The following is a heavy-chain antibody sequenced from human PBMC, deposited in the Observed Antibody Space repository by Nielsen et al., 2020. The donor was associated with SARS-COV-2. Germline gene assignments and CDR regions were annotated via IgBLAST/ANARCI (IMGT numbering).Heavy chain of an antibody. CDR2: IYYSGST. J-gene: IGHJ6*02. D-gene: IGHD7-27*01. CDR3: ARAKLGYYYYGMDV. CDR1: GGSISSGGYY. V-gene: IGHV4-61*08. Sequence: GSLRLSCTVSGGSISSGGYYWSWIRQHPGKGLEWIGYIYYSGSTNYNPSLKSRVTISVDTSKNQFSLKLSSVTAADTAVYYCARAKLGYYYYGMDVWGQGTTVTVSS.